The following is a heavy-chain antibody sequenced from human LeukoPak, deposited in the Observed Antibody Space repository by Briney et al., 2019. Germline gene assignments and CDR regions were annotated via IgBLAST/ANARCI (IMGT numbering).Heavy chain of an antibody. CDR2: MNPNSGNT. CDR1: GYTFTSYD. J-gene: IGHJ4*02. V-gene: IGHV1-8*02. CDR3: ARDPEQQPHFPSP. Sequence: ASVKVSCKASGYTFTSYDINWVRQATGQGLEWMGWMNPNSGNTGYAQKLQGRVTMTTDTSTSTAYMELRSLRSDDTAVYYCARDPEQQPHFPSPWGQGTLVTVSP. D-gene: IGHD6-13*01.